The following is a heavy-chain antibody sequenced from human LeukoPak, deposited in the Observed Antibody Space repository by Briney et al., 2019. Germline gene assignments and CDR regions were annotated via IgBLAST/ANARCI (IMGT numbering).Heavy chain of an antibody. CDR2: INSDGSST. CDR3: GCEIWRGATVTWGYYYLMDF. J-gene: IGHJ6*02. CDR1: GFTFSSYW. V-gene: IGHV3-74*01. Sequence: GGPLRLSCAASGFTFSSYWMHWVRQAPGKGLVWVSRINSDGSSTSYADSVRGGFTISRETAKNTLYMQMNSLRAEDTDMYDYGCEIWRGATVTWGYYYLMDFWGGGATATVS. D-gene: IGHD4-17*01.